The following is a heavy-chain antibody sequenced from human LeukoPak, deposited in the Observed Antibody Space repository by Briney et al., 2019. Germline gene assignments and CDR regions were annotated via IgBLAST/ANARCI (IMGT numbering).Heavy chain of an antibody. J-gene: IGHJ4*02. CDR2: INERGGST. D-gene: IGHD3-9*01. Sequence: TGGSLRLSCVVSGISLSNYAMTWVRQAPGKGLEWVSYINERGGSTTYADSVKGRFTISRDNSKNTLYLQMNSLRAEDTAVYYCAKVLRYFDWFEYDYWGQGTLVTVSS. V-gene: IGHV3-23*01. CDR1: GISLSNYA. CDR3: AKVLRYFDWFEYDY.